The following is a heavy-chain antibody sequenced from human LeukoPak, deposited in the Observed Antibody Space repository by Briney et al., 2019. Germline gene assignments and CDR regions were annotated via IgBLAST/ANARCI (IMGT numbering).Heavy chain of an antibody. V-gene: IGHV4-59*01. J-gene: IGHJ4*02. CDR2: MYYSGST. D-gene: IGHD2-15*01. Sequence: SETLSLTCTVSGGSISSYYWSWIRQPPGKGLEWIGYMYYSGSTNYNPSLKSRVTISVDTSKNQFSLKLSSVTAADTAVYYCATLYCSGGSCYPNPIDYWGQGTLVTVSS. CDR1: GGSISSYY. CDR3: ATLYCSGGSCYPNPIDY.